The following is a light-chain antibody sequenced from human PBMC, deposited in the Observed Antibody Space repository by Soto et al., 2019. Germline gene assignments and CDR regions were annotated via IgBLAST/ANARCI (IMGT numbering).Light chain of an antibody. CDR3: QQYNDWPPA. Sequence: ETVMTQSPATLSLSPGERATLSCRASQSVSSKLVWYQQKPGQAPRFLIDGASTRATGIPARFRGSGSGTEFTLTIDSLQSEDFAVYYCQQYNDWPPAFGGGTKVEIK. V-gene: IGKV3-15*01. J-gene: IGKJ4*01. CDR1: QSVSSK. CDR2: GAS.